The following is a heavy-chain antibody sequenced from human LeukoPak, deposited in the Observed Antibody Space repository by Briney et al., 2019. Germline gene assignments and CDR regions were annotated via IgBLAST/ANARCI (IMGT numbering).Heavy chain of an antibody. V-gene: IGHV4-59*02. D-gene: IGHD3-10*01. CDR2: ISSSGRT. Sequence: SETLSLTCTVSDGSVSNYYWSWIRQPPGKGLEWVGHISSSGRTNYKHSLKSRVTISADTSRNQLSLQLHSVTAADTALYYCARDSPRGHIGDPWGPGTLVTVSS. CDR1: DGSVSNYY. J-gene: IGHJ5*02. CDR3: ARDSPRGHIGDP.